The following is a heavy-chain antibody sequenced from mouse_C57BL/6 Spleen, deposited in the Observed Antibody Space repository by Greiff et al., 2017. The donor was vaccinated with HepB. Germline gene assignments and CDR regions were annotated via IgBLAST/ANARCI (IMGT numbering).Heavy chain of an antibody. CDR2: ISYDGSN. CDR1: GYSITSGYS. Sequence: EVKLMESGPGLVKPSQSLSLTCSVPGYSITSGYSWTWIRQFPGNKLEWMGYISYDGSNNYNPSLKNRISITRDTSKNQFFLKLNSVTTEDTATYYCARARQLRSPWFAYWGQGTLVTVSA. D-gene: IGHD3-2*02. J-gene: IGHJ3*01. V-gene: IGHV3-6*01. CDR3: ARARQLRSPWFAY.